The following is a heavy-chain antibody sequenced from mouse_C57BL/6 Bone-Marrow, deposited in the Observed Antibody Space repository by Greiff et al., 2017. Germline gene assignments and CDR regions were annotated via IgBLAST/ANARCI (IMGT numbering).Heavy chain of an antibody. D-gene: IGHD1-1*01. CDR2: ISNLAYSI. J-gene: IGHJ4*01. Sequence: EVHLVESGGGLVQPGGSLKLSCAASGFTFSDYGMAWVRQAPRKGPEWVAFISNLAYSIYYADTVTGRFTISRENAKNTLYLEMSSLRSEDTAMYYCARSLYYYGSSLYAMDYWGQGTSVTVSS. CDR1: GFTFSDYG. CDR3: ARSLYYYGSSLYAMDY. V-gene: IGHV5-15*01.